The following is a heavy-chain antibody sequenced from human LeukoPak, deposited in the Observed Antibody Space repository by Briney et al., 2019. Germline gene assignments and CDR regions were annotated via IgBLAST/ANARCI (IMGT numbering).Heavy chain of an antibody. V-gene: IGHV3-30*18. CDR1: GFTFSSYG. Sequence: SGGSLRLSCAASGFTFSSYGMHWVRQAPGKGLEWVAVISYDGSNKYYADSVKGRFTISRDNSKNTLYLQMNSLRAEDTAVYYCAKDLGYCSGGSCYRFDYWGQGTLVTVSP. CDR2: ISYDGSNK. D-gene: IGHD2-15*01. J-gene: IGHJ4*02. CDR3: AKDLGYCSGGSCYRFDY.